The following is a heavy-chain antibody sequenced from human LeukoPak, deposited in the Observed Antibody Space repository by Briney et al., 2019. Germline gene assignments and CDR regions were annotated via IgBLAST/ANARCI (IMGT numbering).Heavy chain of an antibody. CDR2: ISYDGSNK. V-gene: IGHV3-30-3*01. CDR3: RTYYYDSSGYSETPDAFDI. D-gene: IGHD3-22*01. CDR1: GFTFSSYA. J-gene: IGHJ3*02. Sequence: GRSLRLSCAASGFTFSSYAMHWVRQAPGKGLEWVAVISYDGSNKYYADSVKGRFTISRDNSKNTLYLQMNSLRAEDTAVYYCRTYYYDSSGYSETPDAFDIWGQGTMVTVSS.